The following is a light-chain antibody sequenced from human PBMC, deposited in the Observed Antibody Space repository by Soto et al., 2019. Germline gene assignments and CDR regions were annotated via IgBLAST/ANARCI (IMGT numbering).Light chain of an antibody. CDR1: QSVRAY. CDR2: DES. Sequence: TQSPDTLSLSPGESATLSCRASQSVRAYLAWYQQNTGQAPRILIYDESNRATGIPDRLSGSGSGTDLNLTISRLEPEDFAVYYCQKRSSWPLTCGGGTKVDIK. CDR3: QKRSSWPLT. V-gene: IGKV3-11*01. J-gene: IGKJ4*01.